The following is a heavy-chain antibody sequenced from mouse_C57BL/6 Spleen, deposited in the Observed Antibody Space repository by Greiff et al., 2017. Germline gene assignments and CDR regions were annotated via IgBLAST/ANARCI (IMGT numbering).Heavy chain of an antibody. J-gene: IGHJ2*01. D-gene: IGHD2-4*01. CDR1: GFTFSSYG. CDR2: ISSGGSYT. V-gene: IGHV5-6*01. CDR3: ARYDYGLDY. Sequence: DVQLVESGGDLVKPGGSLKLSCAASGFTFSSYGMSWVRQTPDKRLEWVATISSGGSYTYYPDSVKGRFTISRDNAKNTLYLQMSSLKSEDTAMYYCARYDYGLDYWGQGTTLTVSS.